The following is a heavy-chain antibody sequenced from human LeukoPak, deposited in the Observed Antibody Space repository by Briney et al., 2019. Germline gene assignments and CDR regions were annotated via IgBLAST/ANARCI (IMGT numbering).Heavy chain of an antibody. CDR1: GFTFSSYA. Sequence: GGSLRLSCAASGFTFSSYAMPWVRQAPGKGLEWVAVISYDGSNKYYADSVKGRFTISRDNSKNTLYLQMNSLRAEDTAVYYCAVAHAFDCSGGSCYREYFQHWGQGTLVTVSS. D-gene: IGHD2-15*01. J-gene: IGHJ1*01. CDR2: ISYDGSNK. V-gene: IGHV3-30-3*01. CDR3: AVAHAFDCSGGSCYREYFQH.